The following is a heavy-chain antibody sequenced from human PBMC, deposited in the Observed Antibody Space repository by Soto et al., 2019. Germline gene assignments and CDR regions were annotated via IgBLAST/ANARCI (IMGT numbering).Heavy chain of an antibody. V-gene: IGHV1-69*02. J-gene: IGHJ6*02. D-gene: IGHD2-2*01. Sequence: VASVKVSCKASGGTFSSYTISWVRQAPGQGLEWMGRIIPLLGIANYAQKFQGRVTITADKSTSTAYMELSSLRSEDAAVYYCASRKYQLLLATRYGMAVWGQGTLVTVSS. CDR1: GGTFSSYT. CDR2: IIPLLGIA. CDR3: ASRKYQLLLATRYGMAV.